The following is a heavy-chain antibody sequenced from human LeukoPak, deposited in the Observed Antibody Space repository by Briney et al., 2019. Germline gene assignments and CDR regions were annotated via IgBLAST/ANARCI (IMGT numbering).Heavy chain of an antibody. CDR3: ARSERYSRYFDY. J-gene: IGHJ4*02. CDR2: IYYSGST. D-gene: IGHD6-13*01. CDR1: GGSISSSSYY. V-gene: IGHV4-39*01. Sequence: SETLSLTCTVSGGSISSSSYYWGWIRQPPGKGLEWIGSIYYSGSTYYNPSLKSRVTISVDASKNQFSLKLSSVTAADTAVYYCARSERYSRYFDYWGQGTLVTVSS.